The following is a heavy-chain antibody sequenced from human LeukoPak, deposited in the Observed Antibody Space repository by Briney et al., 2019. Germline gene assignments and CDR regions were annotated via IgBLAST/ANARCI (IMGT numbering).Heavy chain of an antibody. J-gene: IGHJ4*02. D-gene: IGHD5-12*01. Sequence: SETLSLTCTVSGGSISSYYWSWIRQPPGKGLEWIGYIYYSGSTNYNPSLKSQVTISVDTSKNQFSLKLSSVTAADTAVYYCARQRSLVAGLGYWGQGTLVTVSS. CDR3: ARQRSLVAGLGY. CDR1: GGSISSYY. V-gene: IGHV4-59*08. CDR2: IYYSGST.